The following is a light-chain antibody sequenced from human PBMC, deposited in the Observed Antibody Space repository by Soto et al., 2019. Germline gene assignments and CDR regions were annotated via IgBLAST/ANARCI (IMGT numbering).Light chain of an antibody. CDR2: DAS. J-gene: IGKJ1*01. CDR3: QQYNNWPRT. V-gene: IGKV3D-15*01. CDR1: QSISSY. Sequence: SPGTLSLYPGARATLSCRASQSISSYLRWYQQKPGQAPRLLIYDASNRATGIPARFSGSGSGTEFTLTISSLQSEDFAVYYCQQYNNWPRTFGQGTKVDIK.